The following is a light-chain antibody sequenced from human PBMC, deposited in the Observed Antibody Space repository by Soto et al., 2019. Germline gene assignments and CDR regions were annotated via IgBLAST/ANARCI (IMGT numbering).Light chain of an antibody. Sequence: QAVVTQEPSLTVSPGGTVTLTCGSSTGAVTSGHYPYRFQQKPGQAARTLIYDISKKHSWTPARFSGALLGDKAALTLSGVQPEDEAEYYCLLTYSDAVVFGGGTKLTVL. CDR3: LLTYSDAVV. J-gene: IGLJ3*02. CDR2: DIS. V-gene: IGLV7-46*01. CDR1: TGAVTSGHY.